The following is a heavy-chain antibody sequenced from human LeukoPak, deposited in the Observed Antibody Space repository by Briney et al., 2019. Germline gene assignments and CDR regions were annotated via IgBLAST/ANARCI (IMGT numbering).Heavy chain of an antibody. J-gene: IGHJ4*02. CDR1: GGSISSSNYF. D-gene: IGHD3-22*01. Sequence: SETLSLTCTVSGGSISSSNYFWGWIRQSPGKGLEWIGTIYYSGTTYYNPSLKSRVTISVDTSKNQFSLNLSSVTAADTAVYYCARDRGGYHSWGQGTLVTVSS. CDR3: ARDRGGYHS. CDR2: IYYSGTT. V-gene: IGHV4-39*07.